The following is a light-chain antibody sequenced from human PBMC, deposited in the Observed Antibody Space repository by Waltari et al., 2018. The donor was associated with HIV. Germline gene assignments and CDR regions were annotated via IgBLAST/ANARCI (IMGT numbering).Light chain of an antibody. CDR3: TSYTSISTLV. V-gene: IGLV2-14*01. Sequence: QSALTQPASVSGSPGQSITISCTGTSSDIGAYNSVSWYQHHPGKVPKLLIYEVTNRPSGVSHRFAGSKSGNTASLTISGLQAEDEADFYCTSYTSISTLVFGTGTKVTVL. CDR1: SSDIGAYNS. J-gene: IGLJ1*01. CDR2: EVT.